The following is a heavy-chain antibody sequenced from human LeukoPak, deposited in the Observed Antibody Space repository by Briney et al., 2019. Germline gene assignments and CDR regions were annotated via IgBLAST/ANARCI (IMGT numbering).Heavy chain of an antibody. CDR2: IYSGGTS. Sequence: SQTLSLTCTVSGGSISSGAYHWTWIRQHPGKGLEWIGFIYSGGTSYYNPSLNSRVTLSIDTSKNQFSLKLSSVTAADTAVYYCGRGPARDAFDIWGQGTMVTVPS. CDR3: GRGPARDAFDI. D-gene: IGHD6-25*01. J-gene: IGHJ3*02. V-gene: IGHV4-31*03. CDR1: GGSISSGAYH.